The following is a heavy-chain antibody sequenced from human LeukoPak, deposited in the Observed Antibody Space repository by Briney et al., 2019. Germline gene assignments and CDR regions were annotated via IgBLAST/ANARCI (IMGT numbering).Heavy chain of an antibody. Sequence: PGGSLRLSCAASGFTFSRSWMHWVRQAPGKGLVWVSRINTDGSDTMYADSVKGRFTISRDNAKNTLNLQMNSLKAEDTAVYYCARDQGGSGPTTYDYWGQGNLVTVSS. CDR1: GFTFSRSW. D-gene: IGHD6-19*01. V-gene: IGHV3-74*03. CDR3: ARDQGGSGPTTYDY. CDR2: INTDGSDT. J-gene: IGHJ4*02.